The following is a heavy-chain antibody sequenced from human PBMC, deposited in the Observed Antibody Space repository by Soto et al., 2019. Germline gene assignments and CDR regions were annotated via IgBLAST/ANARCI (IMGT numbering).Heavy chain of an antibody. J-gene: IGHJ4*02. Sequence: VQLVQSRAEVKKPGESLKISCQGSGYSFTNYWIGWVRQMPGTGLEWLGIIYPGNSNTRYSPSFEGQVTMSADKSINTAYLQWSSLRASDTAIDFCASPSDVGLASSFEYWGQGTQVTVAS. CDR3: ASPSDVGLASSFEY. CDR1: GYSFTNYW. CDR2: IYPGNSNT. V-gene: IGHV5-51*01.